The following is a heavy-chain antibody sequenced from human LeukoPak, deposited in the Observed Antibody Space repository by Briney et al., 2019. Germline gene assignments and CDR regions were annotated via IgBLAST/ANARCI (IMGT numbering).Heavy chain of an antibody. V-gene: IGHV3-74*01. CDR1: GFTFSSYW. J-gene: IGHJ4*02. Sequence: PGGSLRLSCAASGFTFSSYWMHWVRQAPGKGLVWVSRINTDGSSTSYADSVKGRFTISRDNAKNTLYLQMNSLRAEDTAVYYCARALAAAGTTLPFDYWGQGTLVTVSS. D-gene: IGHD6-13*01. CDR2: INTDGSST. CDR3: ARALAAAGTTLPFDY.